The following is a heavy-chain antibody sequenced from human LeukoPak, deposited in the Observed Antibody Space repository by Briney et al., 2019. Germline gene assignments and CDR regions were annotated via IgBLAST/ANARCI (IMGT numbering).Heavy chain of an antibody. D-gene: IGHD2-21*02. J-gene: IGHJ3*02. CDR3: ARDGLGCGGDCYSGAAYDAFDI. CDR1: GYTLTELS. V-gene: IGHV1-24*01. Sequence: ASVKVSCKVSGYTLTELSMHWVRQAPGKGLEWMGGFDPEDGETIYAQKFQGRVTMTEDTSTDTAYMELSSLRSEDTAVYYCARDGLGCGGDCYSGAAYDAFDIWGQGTMVTVSS. CDR2: FDPEDGET.